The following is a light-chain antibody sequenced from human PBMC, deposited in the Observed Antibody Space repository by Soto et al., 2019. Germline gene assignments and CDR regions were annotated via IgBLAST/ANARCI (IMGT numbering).Light chain of an antibody. CDR1: VRDIGAYNY. V-gene: IGLV2-14*01. CDR3: SSYTTSYFYV. CDR2: GAK. J-gene: IGLJ1*01. Sequence: QSALTQPASGSGSPGQSITISCTGSVRDIGAYNYVSWYQQHPGKAPKLIIYGAKNRPSGVSNRFSASKSAFTASLTISGLQAEDEADYYCSSYTTSYFYVFGPGTKVTVL.